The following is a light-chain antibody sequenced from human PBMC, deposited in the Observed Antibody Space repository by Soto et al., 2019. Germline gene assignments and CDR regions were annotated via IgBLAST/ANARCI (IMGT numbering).Light chain of an antibody. CDR1: QGIGSW. CDR2: AAS. CDR3: QQANSFPHT. V-gene: IGKV1-12*01. Sequence: DTPMTQSPSSVSASVGDRVTITCRASQGIGSWLAWYQQIPGKAPKLLIYAASSLQSGVPSRFNGSGSGTDFTLTISSLQPEDFATYYCQQANSFPHTFGGGTKVEIK. J-gene: IGKJ4*01.